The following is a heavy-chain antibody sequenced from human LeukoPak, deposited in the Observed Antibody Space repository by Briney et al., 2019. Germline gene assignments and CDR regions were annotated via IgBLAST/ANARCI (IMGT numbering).Heavy chain of an antibody. Sequence: SETLSLTCTVSGGSISSYYWSWIRQPPGKGLEWIGYIYYSGSTNYNPSLKSRVTISVYTSKNQFSLTLSSVTAADTAVYCCEGAYSSSWYEFDYWDQGTLVIVSS. CDR1: GGSISSYY. V-gene: IGHV4-59*01. CDR2: IYYSGST. D-gene: IGHD6-13*01. J-gene: IGHJ4*02. CDR3: EGAYSSSWYEFDY.